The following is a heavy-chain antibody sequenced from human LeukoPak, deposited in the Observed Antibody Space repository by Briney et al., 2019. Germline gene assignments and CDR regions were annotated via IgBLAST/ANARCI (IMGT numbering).Heavy chain of an antibody. D-gene: IGHD3-10*01. Sequence: GESLKISCQASGYSFTSSWIGWARQMPGKGLEWMAIINPGDSDARYSPSFQGQVTISADKSISTVYLQWGSLKASDTAMYYCARQPGAGWFDPWGQGTLVTVSS. CDR3: ARQPGAGWFDP. V-gene: IGHV5-51*01. CDR2: INPGDSDA. CDR1: GYSFTSSW. J-gene: IGHJ5*02.